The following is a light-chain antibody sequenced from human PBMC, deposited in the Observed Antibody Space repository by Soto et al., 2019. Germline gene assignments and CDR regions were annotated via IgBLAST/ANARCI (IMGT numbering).Light chain of an antibody. CDR1: RTVFNF. V-gene: IGKV3-11*01. CDR2: DAS. J-gene: IGKJ2*01. CDR3: QQRAIWPYT. Sequence: EIALTQSPATLSLSPGERATLSCRANRTVFNFLIWYQQKPGQAPRLLIYDASNRATDIPARFSGTGSVTDFRLIISSLEPEDFALYFCQQRAIWPYTFGPGTKLEIK.